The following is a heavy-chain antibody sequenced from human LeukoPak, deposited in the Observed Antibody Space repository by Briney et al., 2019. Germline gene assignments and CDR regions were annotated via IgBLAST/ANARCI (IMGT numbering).Heavy chain of an antibody. Sequence: PSETLSLTCAVCGGSFSGYSWSWIRQPPGKGLEWIGEINHSGSTNYNPSLKSRLTISVDTSKNQFSLKLSSVTAADTAVYYCARGAPGYWGQGTLVTVSS. CDR2: INHSGST. CDR3: ARGAPGY. J-gene: IGHJ4*02. CDR1: GGSFSGYS. V-gene: IGHV4-34*01.